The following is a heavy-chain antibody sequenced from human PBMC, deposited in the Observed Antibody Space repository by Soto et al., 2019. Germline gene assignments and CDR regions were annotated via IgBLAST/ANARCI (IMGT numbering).Heavy chain of an antibody. CDR2: IKEDGTEQ. J-gene: IGHJ5*02. V-gene: IGHV3-7*03. CDR3: AITTSTVSYWFDP. CDR1: GFSFIGYW. D-gene: IGHD4-4*01. Sequence: PGGSLRLSCASSGFSFIGYWMSWVRQAPGKGPEWVANIKEDGTEQHYVDSVKGRFTISRDNSENSLFLQMNNLRAEDSAIYYCAITTSTVSYWFDPWGPGTQVTVSS.